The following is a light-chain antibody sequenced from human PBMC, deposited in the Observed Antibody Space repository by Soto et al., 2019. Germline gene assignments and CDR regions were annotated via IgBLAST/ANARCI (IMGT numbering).Light chain of an antibody. V-gene: IGKV3-20*01. Sequence: EILLTQSPCTLSLSPGERATLSCRASQSVYSSYLAWYQQRPGQAPRLLFYDASIRATGIPDRFSGSGSGTDLSLTISRLEPEDFAVYYCHQYGSSPWTFGQGTKVDIK. CDR1: QSVYSSY. CDR2: DAS. CDR3: HQYGSSPWT. J-gene: IGKJ1*01.